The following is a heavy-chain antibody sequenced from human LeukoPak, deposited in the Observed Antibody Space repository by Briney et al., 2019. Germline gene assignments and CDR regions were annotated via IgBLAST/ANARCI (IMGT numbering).Heavy chain of an antibody. CDR2: IWYDGSNK. Sequence: GGSLRLSCAASGFTFSSYGMHWVRQAPGKGLEWVAVIWYDGSNKYYADSVKGRFTISRENSKNTLYLQMNSLRAEDTAVYYCARDDGGGYYGPVDYWGQGTLVTVSS. J-gene: IGHJ4*02. V-gene: IGHV3-33*01. CDR3: ARDDGGGYYGPVDY. CDR1: GFTFSSYG. D-gene: IGHD1-26*01.